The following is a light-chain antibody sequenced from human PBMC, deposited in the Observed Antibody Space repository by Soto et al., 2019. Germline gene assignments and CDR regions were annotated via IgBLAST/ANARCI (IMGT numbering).Light chain of an antibody. CDR3: QQYNSYPWT. V-gene: IGKV1-5*01. Sequence: DIQMTQSPSTLSSSLGDSVTITCRASQSISSWLAWYQQKTGKAPKLLIYDDSSLESGVPSRFSGSGSGTELNLTISRLQPDDFATYYCQQYNSYPWTFGQGTKVDIK. J-gene: IGKJ1*01. CDR1: QSISSW. CDR2: DDS.